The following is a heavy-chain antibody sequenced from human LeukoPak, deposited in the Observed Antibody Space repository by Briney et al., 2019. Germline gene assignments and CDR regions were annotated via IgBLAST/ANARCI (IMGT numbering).Heavy chain of an antibody. D-gene: IGHD3-9*01. Sequence: GGSLRLSCAASGFTFSSYGMHWVRQAPGKGLEWVAFIRYDGSNKYYADSVKGRFTISRDNSKNTLYLQMNSLRAEDTAVYYCAKGSFTPDYDILTGNTGYWGQGTLVTVSS. J-gene: IGHJ4*02. CDR2: IRYDGSNK. V-gene: IGHV3-30*02. CDR1: GFTFSSYG. CDR3: AKGSFTPDYDILTGNTGY.